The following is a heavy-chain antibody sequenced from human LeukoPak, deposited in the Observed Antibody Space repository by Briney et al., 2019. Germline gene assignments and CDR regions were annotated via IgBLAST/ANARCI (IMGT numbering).Heavy chain of an antibody. Sequence: GGSLRLSCAASGPTLFNYWMTWVRQPPGKGLEWVANINQDGSEKNYVDSVKGRFTISRDNAKNSLYLEMNSLRAEDMGVYYCARDSRGYPYWGQGTLVTVSS. CDR1: GPTLFNYW. CDR3: ARDSRGYPY. D-gene: IGHD3-22*01. J-gene: IGHJ4*02. V-gene: IGHV3-7*05. CDR2: INQDGSEK.